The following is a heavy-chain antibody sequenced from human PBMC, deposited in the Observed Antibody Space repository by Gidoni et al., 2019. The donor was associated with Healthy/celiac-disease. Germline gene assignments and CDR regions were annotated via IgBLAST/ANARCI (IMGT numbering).Heavy chain of an antibody. V-gene: IGHV5-51*01. J-gene: IGHJ3*02. CDR1: GYSCTSYW. Sequence: EVQLVQSGAEVKKPGEYLKISCKGSGYSCTSYWIGWGRQMPGKGLEWMGLIYPGDSDPRYSPSFQGQVTISADKSISTAYLQWSSLKASDTAMYYCARPGLTDSSGYYVNAFDIWGQGTMVTVSS. D-gene: IGHD3-22*01. CDR2: IYPGDSDP. CDR3: ARPGLTDSSGYYVNAFDI.